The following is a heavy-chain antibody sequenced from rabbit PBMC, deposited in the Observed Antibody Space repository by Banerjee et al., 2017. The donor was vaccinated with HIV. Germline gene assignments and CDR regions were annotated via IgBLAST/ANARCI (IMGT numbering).Heavy chain of an antibody. Sequence: QEQLEESGGDLVKPEGSLTLTCTVSGFSLSSYGVSWVRQAAGKGLEWIGLLSNSGSAYYASWVNGRFTISKTSSTVDLKMTSLTASDTATYFCASGIWASNSDYPRLWGQGTLVTVS. CDR2: LSNSGSA. CDR1: GFSLSSYG. J-gene: IGHJ6*01. V-gene: IGHV1S36*01. D-gene: IGHD1-1*01. CDR3: ASGIWASNSDYPRL.